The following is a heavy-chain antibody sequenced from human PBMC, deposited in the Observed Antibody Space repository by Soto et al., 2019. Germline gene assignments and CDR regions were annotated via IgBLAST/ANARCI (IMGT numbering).Heavy chain of an antibody. Sequence: LSLTCAVSGGSISSSNWWSWVRQPPGKGLEWIGEIYHSGSTNYNPSLKSRVTISVDKSKNQFSLKLSSVTAADTAVYYCVRGRSYYDSSGYYYYYYGMDVWGQGTTVTVSS. D-gene: IGHD3-22*01. J-gene: IGHJ6*02. CDR2: IYHSGST. V-gene: IGHV4-4*02. CDR3: VRGRSYYDSSGYYYYYYGMDV. CDR1: GGSISSSNW.